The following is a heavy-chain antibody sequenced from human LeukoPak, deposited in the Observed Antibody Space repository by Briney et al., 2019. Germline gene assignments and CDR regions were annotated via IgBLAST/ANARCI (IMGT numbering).Heavy chain of an antibody. Sequence: PSETLSLTCAVYGGSFSGYYWSWIRQPPGKGLEWIGSIYYSGSTYYNPSLKSRVTISVDTSKNQFSLKLSSVTAADTAVYYCARGYCSSTSCNYYYYYMDVWGKGTTVTVSS. J-gene: IGHJ6*03. V-gene: IGHV4-34*01. CDR1: GGSFSGYY. CDR2: IYYSGST. CDR3: ARGYCSSTSCNYYYYYMDV. D-gene: IGHD2-2*01.